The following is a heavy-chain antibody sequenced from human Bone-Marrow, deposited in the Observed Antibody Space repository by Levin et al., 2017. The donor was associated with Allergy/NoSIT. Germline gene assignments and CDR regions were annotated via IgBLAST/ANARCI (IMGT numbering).Heavy chain of an antibody. J-gene: IGHJ4*02. Sequence: GGSLRLSCAASGFTFSSYAMSWVRQAPGKGLEWVSSIHNSSGSTHYADSVKGRFIISRDNSKNTLYLQMNSLRAEDTAVYYCARDLDTSELFDSWGQGTLVTVAS. CDR3: ARDLDTSELFDS. CDR2: IHNSSGST. D-gene: IGHD1-1*01. CDR1: GFTFSSYA. V-gene: IGHV3-23*01.